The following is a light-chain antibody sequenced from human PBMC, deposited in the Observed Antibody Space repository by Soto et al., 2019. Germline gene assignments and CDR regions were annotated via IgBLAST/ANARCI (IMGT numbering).Light chain of an antibody. J-gene: IGKJ1*01. CDR3: QQYISSPRT. CDR2: AAS. Sequence: EVVLTKSPGTLSLSPGERATLSCRASLNISSAFVAWYQHKPGQAPRLLISAASSRATGIPDRFSGSGSGTDFTLAIRGLEPEDFAVYYCQQYISSPRTFGQGTKVEI. CDR1: LNISSAF. V-gene: IGKV3-20*01.